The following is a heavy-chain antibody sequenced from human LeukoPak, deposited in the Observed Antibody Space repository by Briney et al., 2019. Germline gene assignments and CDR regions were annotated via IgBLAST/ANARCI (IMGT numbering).Heavy chain of an antibody. Sequence: SETLSLTCTVSGGSISSSSYYWGWIRQPPGKGLEWIGSIYYSGSTYYNPSLKSRVTISVDTSKNQFSLKLSSVTAADTAVYYCARVNWYSSSPGYFDYWGQGTLVTVSS. CDR1: GGSISSSSYY. D-gene: IGHD6-6*01. CDR3: ARVNWYSSSPGYFDY. J-gene: IGHJ4*02. CDR2: IYYSGST. V-gene: IGHV4-39*07.